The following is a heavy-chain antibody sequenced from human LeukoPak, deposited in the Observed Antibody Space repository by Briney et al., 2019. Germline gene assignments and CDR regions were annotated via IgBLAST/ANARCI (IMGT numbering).Heavy chain of an antibody. CDR1: GFTFSSYS. CDR2: ISSSSSYI. Sequence: GGSLRLSCAASGFTFSSYSMNWVRQAPGKGLEWVSSISSSSSYIYYADSVKGRFTISRDNAKNSLYLQMNSLRAEDTAVYYCARAAELRFLEWLPESVDHWGQGTLVTVSS. J-gene: IGHJ4*02. V-gene: IGHV3-21*01. D-gene: IGHD3-3*01. CDR3: ARAAELRFLEWLPESVDH.